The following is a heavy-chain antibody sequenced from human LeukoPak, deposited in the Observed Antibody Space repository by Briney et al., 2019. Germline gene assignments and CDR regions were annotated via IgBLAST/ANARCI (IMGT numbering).Heavy chain of an antibody. J-gene: IGHJ3*02. CDR2: ISSSSSYI. CDR1: GFTFSSYS. D-gene: IGHD3-10*01. Sequence: GGSLRLFCAASGFTFSSYSMNWVRQAPGKGLEWVSSISSSSSYIYYADSVKGRFTISRDNAKNSLYLQMNSLRAEDTAVYYCARPWGSYYTNDAFDIWGQGTMVTVSS. V-gene: IGHV3-21*01. CDR3: ARPWGSYYTNDAFDI.